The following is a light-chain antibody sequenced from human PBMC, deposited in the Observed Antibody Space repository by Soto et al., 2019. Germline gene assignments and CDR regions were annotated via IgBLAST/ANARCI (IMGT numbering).Light chain of an antibody. J-gene: IGKJ1*01. CDR3: QQYGSSRT. CDR2: GAS. V-gene: IGKV3-20*01. Sequence: EIVLTHSAGTLSLSPGERATLSCRASQSVSSSYLAWYQQKPGQAPRLLIYGASSRATGIPDRFSGSGSGTDFTLAISRLEPEDFAVYYCQQYGSSRTFGQGTKVDIK. CDR1: QSVSSSY.